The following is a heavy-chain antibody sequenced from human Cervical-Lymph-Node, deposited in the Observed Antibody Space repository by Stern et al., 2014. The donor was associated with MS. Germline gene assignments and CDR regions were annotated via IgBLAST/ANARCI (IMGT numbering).Heavy chain of an antibody. V-gene: IGHV1-46*01. Sequence: VQLVQSGAEVKKPGASVKVSCKATGYTFTSYYMHWVRQAPGQGLEWLGIINPSGGSTSHAQKFQGRVTMTRDTSTSTVYMELSSLRSEDTAVYYCAREVAGHRLGMMDVWGQGTTVTVSS. J-gene: IGHJ6*02. CDR1: GYTFTSYY. CDR2: INPSGGST. CDR3: AREVAGHRLGMMDV. D-gene: IGHD6-19*01.